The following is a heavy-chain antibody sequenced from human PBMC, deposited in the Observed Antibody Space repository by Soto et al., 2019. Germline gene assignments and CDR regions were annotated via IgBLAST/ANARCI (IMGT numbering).Heavy chain of an antibody. CDR3: AKARYSSSWWAVDY. CDR2: TSASGGTT. V-gene: IGHV3-23*01. CDR1: GFTFGSYA. J-gene: IGHJ4*02. D-gene: IGHD6-13*01. Sequence: GGSLRLSCAASGFTFGSYAMSWVRQAPGKGLEWVSSTSASGGTTYYADSVKGRFTISRDNSKNILYLEMNSLRAEDTAVYYCAKARYSSSWWAVDYWGQGTLVTVSS.